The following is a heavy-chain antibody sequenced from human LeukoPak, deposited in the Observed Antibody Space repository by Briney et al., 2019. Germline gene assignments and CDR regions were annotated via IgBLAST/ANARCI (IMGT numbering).Heavy chain of an antibody. V-gene: IGHV3-74*01. CDR2: INRDGSTT. J-gene: IGHJ4*02. CDR3: ARDTSSSFDY. Sequence: TGGSLRLSCAASGFTFSSYWMHWVRQAPGKGLVWVSRINRDGSTTRYADSMRGRFTISRDNAKNTLDLQMSSLRVEDTAVYYCARDTSSSFDYWGQGILVTVSS. CDR1: GFTFSSYW. D-gene: IGHD6-19*01.